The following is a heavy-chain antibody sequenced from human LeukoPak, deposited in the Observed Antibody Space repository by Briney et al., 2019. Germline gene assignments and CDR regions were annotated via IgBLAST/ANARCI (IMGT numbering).Heavy chain of an antibody. Sequence: PGGSLRLSCAASGFTFSDYYMSWIRQAPGKGLEWVSYISSSGSTIYYADSVKGRFTISRDNAKNSLYLQMNSLRAEDTAVYYCAKAYSSGYAFDYWGQGTLVTVSS. CDR3: AKAYSSGYAFDY. J-gene: IGHJ4*02. D-gene: IGHD5-12*01. V-gene: IGHV3-11*01. CDR2: ISSSGSTI. CDR1: GFTFSDYY.